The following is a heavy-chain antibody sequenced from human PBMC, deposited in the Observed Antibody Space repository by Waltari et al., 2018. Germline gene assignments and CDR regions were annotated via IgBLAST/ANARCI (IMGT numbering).Heavy chain of an antibody. D-gene: IGHD2-15*01. CDR1: GFTFRSYS. V-gene: IGHV3-48*04. J-gene: IGHJ6*04. CDR2: ISGSSFTI. Sequence: EVQLVESGGGLAQPGGSLRLSCAASGFTFRSYSMNWVRQAQGKGLEWLSYISGSSFTIYYADSVKGRFTISRDNAENSVYLQMNSLRAEDTAVYYCARDVGYCSGGSCPAMDVWGKGTTVTISS. CDR3: ARDVGYCSGGSCPAMDV.